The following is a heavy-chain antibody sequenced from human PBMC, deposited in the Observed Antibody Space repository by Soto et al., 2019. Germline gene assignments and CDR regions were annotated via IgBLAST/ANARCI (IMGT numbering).Heavy chain of an antibody. CDR3: ARGRSGSDYYYYGMDV. CDR1: GGTFSSYA. CDR2: IIPIFGTA. V-gene: IGHV1-69*06. Sequence: SVKVSCKASGGTFSSYAISWVRQAPGQGLEWMGGIIPIFGTANYAQKFQGRVTITADKSTSTAYMELSSLRSEDTAVYYCARGRSGSDYYYYGMDVWGQGTTVTVSS. J-gene: IGHJ6*02. D-gene: IGHD3-3*01.